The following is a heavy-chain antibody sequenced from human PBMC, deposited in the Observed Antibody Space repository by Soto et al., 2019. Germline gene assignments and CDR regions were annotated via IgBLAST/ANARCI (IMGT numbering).Heavy chain of an antibody. J-gene: IGHJ4*02. CDR1: GFTFSSYA. D-gene: IGHD6-6*01. CDR2: ISGSDDST. Sequence: EVQLLESGGGLVQPGASLRLSCAASGFTFSSYAMSWVRQAPGKGLEWVSVISGSDDSTYYADSVKGRFTISRDNSKNTWYLQMTSRRVEETAVYYCAKRSSSSTFAYWGQGPLVTVSS. CDR3: AKRSSSSTFAY. V-gene: IGHV3-23*01.